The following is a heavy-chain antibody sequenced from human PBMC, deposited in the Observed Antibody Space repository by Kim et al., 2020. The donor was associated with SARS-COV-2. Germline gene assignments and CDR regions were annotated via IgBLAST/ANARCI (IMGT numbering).Heavy chain of an antibody. CDR1: GLRFIDAW. CDR3: SHDRDSYYTFHF. D-gene: IGHD3-22*01. CDR2: IKSKASGGTT. J-gene: IGHJ4*02. Sequence: GGSLRLSCAASGLRFIDAWMTWVRQAPGKGLEWVARIKSKASGGTTEYAAPVKGRFSISRDDSKNTQYLEMNSLKMEDTAIYYCSHDRDSYYTFHFWGQGTLVTVSA. V-gene: IGHV3-15*01.